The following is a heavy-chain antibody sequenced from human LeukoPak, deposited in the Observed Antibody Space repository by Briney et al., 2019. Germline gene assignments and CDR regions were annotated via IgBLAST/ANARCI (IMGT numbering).Heavy chain of an antibody. CDR2: IIPNFGTA. D-gene: IGHD5-12*01. Sequence: SVKVSCKASGGTFSSYAISWVRQAPGQGLEWMGGIIPNFGTANYAQKFQGRVTITADESTRTAYMERRSLRAEDMAVEYCGRGDRIKQDIVATSNEGSGWYYFDCWGQGTLVTVSS. V-gene: IGHV1-69*13. CDR1: GGTFSSYA. CDR3: GRGDRIKQDIVATSNEGSGWYYFDC. J-gene: IGHJ4*02.